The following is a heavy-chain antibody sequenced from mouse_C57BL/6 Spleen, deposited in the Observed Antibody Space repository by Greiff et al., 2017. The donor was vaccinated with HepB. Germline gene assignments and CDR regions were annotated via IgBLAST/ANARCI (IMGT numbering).Heavy chain of an antibody. CDR2: IYPGGGYT. J-gene: IGHJ1*03. Sequence: QVQLKQSGAELVRPGTSVKMSCKASGYTFTNYWIGWAKQRPGHGLEWIGDIYPGGGYTNYNEKFKGKATLTADKSSSTAYMQFSSLTSEDSAIYYCARNGHHEDWYFDVWGTGTTVTVSS. CDR1: GYTFTNYW. V-gene: IGHV1-63*01. CDR3: ARNGHHEDWYFDV. D-gene: IGHD1-1*02.